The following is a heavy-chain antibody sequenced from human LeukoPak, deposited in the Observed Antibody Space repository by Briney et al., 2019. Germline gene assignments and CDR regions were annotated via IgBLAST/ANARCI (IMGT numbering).Heavy chain of an antibody. J-gene: IGHJ4*02. V-gene: IGHV4-59*01. CDR1: GGSISSYY. D-gene: IGHD1-1*01. Sequence: SETLSLTCTVSGGSISSYYWSWVRQPPGKGLEWIGYIYYSGSTNYNPSLKSRVTISVDTSKNQFSLKLSSVTAADTAVYYCAREGGTTADYWGQGTLVTVSS. CDR3: AREGGTTADY. CDR2: IYYSGST.